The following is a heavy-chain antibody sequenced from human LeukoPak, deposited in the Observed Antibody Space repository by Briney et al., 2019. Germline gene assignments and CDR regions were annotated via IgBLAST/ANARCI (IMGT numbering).Heavy chain of an antibody. J-gene: IGHJ4*02. CDR2: INPNSGGT. CDR1: GYTFTGYY. Sequence: GASVKVSCKASGYTFTGYYMHWVRQAPGQGLEWMGWINPNSGGTNYAQKFQGWVTMTRDTSISTAYMELSRLRSDDTAVYYCARAPYCIGGSCRFDYWGQGTLVTVSS. V-gene: IGHV1-2*04. CDR3: ARAPYCIGGSCRFDY. D-gene: IGHD2-15*01.